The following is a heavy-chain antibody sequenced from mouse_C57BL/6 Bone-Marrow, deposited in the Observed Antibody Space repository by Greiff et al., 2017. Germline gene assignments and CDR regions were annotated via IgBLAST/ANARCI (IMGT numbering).Heavy chain of an antibody. D-gene: IGHD1-1*01. CDR3: ARQNYYGSSHWYFDV. V-gene: IGHV2-6-1*01. J-gene: IGHJ1*03. CDR2: IWSDGST. CDR1: GFSLTSYG. Sequence: VKLMESGPGLVAPSQSLSITCTVSGFSLTSYGVHWVRQPPGKGLEWLVVIWSDGSTTYNSALKSRLSISKDNSKSQVFLKMNSLQTDDTAMYYCARQNYYGSSHWYFDVWGTGTTVTVSS.